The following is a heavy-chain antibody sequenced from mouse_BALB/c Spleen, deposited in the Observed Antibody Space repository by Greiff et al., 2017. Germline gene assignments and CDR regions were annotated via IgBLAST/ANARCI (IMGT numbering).Heavy chain of an antibody. D-gene: IGHD1-1*01. V-gene: IGHV1-87*01. CDR3: ARVLRYYAMDY. CDR2: IYPGDGDT. Sequence: VKLQESGAELARPGASVKLSCKASGYTFTSYWMQWVKQRPGQGLEWIGAIYPGDGDTRYTQKFKGKATLTADKSSSTAYMQLSSLASEDSAVYYCARVLRYYAMDYWGQGTSVTVSS. CDR1: GYTFTSYW. J-gene: IGHJ4*01.